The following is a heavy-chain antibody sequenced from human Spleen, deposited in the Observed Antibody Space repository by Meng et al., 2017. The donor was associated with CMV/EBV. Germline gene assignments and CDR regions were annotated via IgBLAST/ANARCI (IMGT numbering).Heavy chain of an antibody. CDR2: ISSSSSYI. V-gene: IGHV3-21*01. Sequence: GESLKISCAAPGFTFSSYSMNWVRQAPGKGLEWVSSISSSSSYIYYADSVKGRFTISRDNAKNSLYLQMNSLRAEDTAVYYCARGLGYCSSTSCYDGNWFDPWGQGTLVTVSS. J-gene: IGHJ5*02. CDR1: GFTFSSYS. D-gene: IGHD2-2*01. CDR3: ARGLGYCSSTSCYDGNWFDP.